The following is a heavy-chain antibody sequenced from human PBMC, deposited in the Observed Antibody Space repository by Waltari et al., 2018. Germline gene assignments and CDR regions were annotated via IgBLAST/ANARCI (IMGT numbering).Heavy chain of an antibody. CDR1: GYTFTSYD. Sequence: QVQLVQSGAEVKKPGASVKGSCKASGYTFTSYDINGVRQATGHGLKWMGWMNTNSGNTGYAQKFKGRVTMTRNTSISTAYMALSSLRSEDTAVYYCARGAYSSDLDWFDPWGQGTLVTVSS. CDR3: ARGAYSSDLDWFDP. D-gene: IGHD6-19*01. J-gene: IGHJ5*02. CDR2: MNTNSGNT. V-gene: IGHV1-8*01.